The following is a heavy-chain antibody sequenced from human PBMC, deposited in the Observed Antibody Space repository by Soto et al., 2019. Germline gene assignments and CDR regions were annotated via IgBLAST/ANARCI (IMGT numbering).Heavy chain of an antibody. Sequence: SVKASCKASGFTFSSPAVQWVRQARGQRLEWIGWIVVGSGNTNYAQKSQERVTITRDMSTSTAYMELTSLRSEDTAVYYCAADNDFWSGHYSFDYWGQGALVTVSS. CDR1: GFTFSSPA. CDR2: IVVGSGNT. V-gene: IGHV1-58*01. CDR3: AADNDFWSGHYSFDY. J-gene: IGHJ4*02. D-gene: IGHD3-3*01.